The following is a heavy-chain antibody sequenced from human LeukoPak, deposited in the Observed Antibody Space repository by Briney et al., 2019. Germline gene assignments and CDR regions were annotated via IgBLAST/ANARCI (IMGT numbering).Heavy chain of an antibody. CDR1: GFTFSTYG. D-gene: IGHD3-22*01. CDR3: AKPREEGYYDSSGYYGYFDY. V-gene: IGHV3-30*02. J-gene: IGHJ4*02. CDR2: IRYDGNKK. Sequence: GGSLRLSCAVSGFTFSTYGMHWVRQAPGKGLEWVAFIRYDGNKKYYADSVKGRFTISRDNSKNTLYLQMNSLRAEDTAVYYCAKPREEGYYDSSGYYGYFDYWGQGTLVTVSS.